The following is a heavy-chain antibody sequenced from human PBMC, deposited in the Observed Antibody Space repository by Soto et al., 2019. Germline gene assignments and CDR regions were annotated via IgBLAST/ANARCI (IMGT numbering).Heavy chain of an antibody. V-gene: IGHV3-21*01. CDR2: ISSSSSYI. CDR1: GFTFSSYS. Sequence: GGSLRLSCAASGFTFSSYSMNWVRQAPGKGLEWVSSISSSSSYIYYADSVKGRFTISRDNAKNSLYLQMNSLRAEDTAVYYGARGRLVEYSSSSGAPGGYYFDYWGQGTLVTVSS. D-gene: IGHD6-6*01. CDR3: ARGRLVEYSSSSGAPGGYYFDY. J-gene: IGHJ4*02.